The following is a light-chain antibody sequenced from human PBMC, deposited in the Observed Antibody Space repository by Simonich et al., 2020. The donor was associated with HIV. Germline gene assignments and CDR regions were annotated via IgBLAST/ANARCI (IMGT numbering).Light chain of an antibody. V-gene: IGKV4-1*01. CDR1: QSVLYRSNNKNH. J-gene: IGKJ1*01. CDR2: WAS. Sequence: DIVMTQSPDSLAVSLGERATINCNSSQSVLYRSNNKNHLAWYQQKPGHPPRLLISWASTRESGVPDRFRCSGSGTDFTLTISSLQAEDVAVYYCQQYYNTPQTFGQGTKVEIK. CDR3: QQYYNTPQT.